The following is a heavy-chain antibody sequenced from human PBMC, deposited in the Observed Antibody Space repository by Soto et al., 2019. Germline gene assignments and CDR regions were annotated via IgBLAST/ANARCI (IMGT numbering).Heavy chain of an antibody. D-gene: IGHD2-2*01. J-gene: IGHJ4*02. CDR3: ARAQCSSTTCYVDY. Sequence: QMQLQQWGAGLLKPSDTLSLTCAVYGGSFNGYSCTWIRQPPGKGLGWIGEIHHSGSTNYNPSPRSRVTISVDTSKNQFSLRLSSVTAADTAVYYCARAQCSSTTCYVDYWGQGTLATVSS. V-gene: IGHV4-34*01. CDR2: IHHSGST. CDR1: GGSFNGYS.